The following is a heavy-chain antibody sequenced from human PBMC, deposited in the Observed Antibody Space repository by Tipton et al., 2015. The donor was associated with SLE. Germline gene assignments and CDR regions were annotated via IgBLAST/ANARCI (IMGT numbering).Heavy chain of an antibody. D-gene: IGHD4-23*01. CDR1: GGSISSGSYY. Sequence: LRLSCTVSGGSISSGSYYWSWIRQPAGKGLEWIGRIYTSGSTNYNPSLKSRVTISVDTSKNQFSLKLSSVTAADTAVYYCAMRGFNDYGGNFDYWGQGTLVTVSS. CDR2: IYTSGST. J-gene: IGHJ4*02. V-gene: IGHV4-61*02. CDR3: AMRGFNDYGGNFDY.